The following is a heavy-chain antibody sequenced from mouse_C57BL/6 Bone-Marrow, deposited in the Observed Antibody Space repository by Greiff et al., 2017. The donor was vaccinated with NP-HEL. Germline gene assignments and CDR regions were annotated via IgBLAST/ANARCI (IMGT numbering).Heavy chain of an antibody. CDR3: ARDGRLWYFDV. V-gene: IGHV1-50*01. CDR2: IDPSDSYT. CDR1: GYTFTSYW. D-gene: IGHD2-3*01. Sequence: VQLQQPGAELVKPGASVKLSCKASGYTFTSYWMQWVKQRPGQGLEWIGEIDPSDSYTNYNQKFKGKATLTVDTSSSTAYMQLSSLTSEDSAVYYCARDGRLWYFDVWGTGTTVTVSS. J-gene: IGHJ1*03.